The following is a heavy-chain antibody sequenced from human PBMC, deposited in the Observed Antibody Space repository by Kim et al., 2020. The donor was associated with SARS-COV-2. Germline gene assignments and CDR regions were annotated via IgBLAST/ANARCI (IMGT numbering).Heavy chain of an antibody. J-gene: IGHJ4*02. Sequence: GGSLRHSCAASGFTFSSYAMSWVRQAPGKGLEWVSAISGSGGSTYYADSVKGRFTISRDNSKNTLYLQMNSLRAEDTAVYYCAKDRALWFGVRGNDYWGQGTLVTVSS. CDR3: AKDRALWFGVRGNDY. CDR1: GFTFSSYA. V-gene: IGHV3-23*01. D-gene: IGHD3-10*01. CDR2: ISGSGGST.